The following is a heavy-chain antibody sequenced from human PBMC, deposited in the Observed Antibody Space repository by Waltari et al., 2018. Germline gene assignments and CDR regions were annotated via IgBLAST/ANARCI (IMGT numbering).Heavy chain of an antibody. J-gene: IGHJ3*02. CDR3: ARAPGNDAFDI. CDR1: GGSISSCRFY. Sequence: QVQLQESGPGLVKPSQTLSLTCTVSGGSISSCRFYWCWIRQPAGKGMEWIGYIYTSGSTNYNPSLKSRVTISVDTSKNQFSLKLSSVTAADTAVYYCARAPGNDAFDIWGQGTMVTVSS. CDR2: IYTSGST. V-gene: IGHV4-61*09.